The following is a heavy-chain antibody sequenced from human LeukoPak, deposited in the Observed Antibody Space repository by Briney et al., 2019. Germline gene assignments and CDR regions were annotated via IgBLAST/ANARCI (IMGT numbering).Heavy chain of an antibody. Sequence: GGSLRLSCAASGFTFRRYGMTWVRQAPGKGLEWVSSISGSGGNTFYADSVKGRFTISRDNAKNTLYLQMNSLRAEDTAVYYCAKKAWFDPWGQGTLVTVSS. CDR2: ISGSGGNT. CDR1: GFTFRRYG. CDR3: AKKAWFDP. V-gene: IGHV3-23*01. J-gene: IGHJ5*02.